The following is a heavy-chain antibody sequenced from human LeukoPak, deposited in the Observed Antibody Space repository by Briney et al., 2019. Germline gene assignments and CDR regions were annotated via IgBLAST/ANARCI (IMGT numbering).Heavy chain of an antibody. CDR3: ARVLVYYYNFDY. Sequence: GASVKVSCKASGYTFTGYYMHWVRQAPGQGLEWMGWINPNSGGTNYAQKFQGRATMTRDTSISTAYMELSRLRSDDTAVYYCARVLVYYYNFDYWGQGTLVTVSS. V-gene: IGHV1-2*02. J-gene: IGHJ4*02. D-gene: IGHD3-10*01. CDR2: INPNSGGT. CDR1: GYTFTGYY.